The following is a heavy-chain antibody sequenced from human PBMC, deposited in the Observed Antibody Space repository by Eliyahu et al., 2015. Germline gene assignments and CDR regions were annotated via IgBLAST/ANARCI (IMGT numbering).Heavy chain of an antibody. Sequence: EVQLVESGGGLIQPGGSLRLSCAASGLSVSSSYMSWVRQAPGKGLEWLSVMYNXGAPYYADSVKGRFTISRDSSKNTLYLQMNSLRADDTAVYYCARDLGAYKRAFDYWGQGTLASVSS. D-gene: IGHD3-16*01. V-gene: IGHV3-53*01. J-gene: IGHJ4*02. CDR2: MYNXGAP. CDR3: ARDLGAYKRAFDY. CDR1: GLSVSSSY.